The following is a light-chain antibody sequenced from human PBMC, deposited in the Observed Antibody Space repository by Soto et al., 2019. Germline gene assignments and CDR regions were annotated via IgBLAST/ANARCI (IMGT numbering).Light chain of an antibody. Sequence: QPALTQPASVSGSPGQSITISCTGTSSDVGGYNYVSWYQQHPGKAPKLIISEVSNRPSGVSTRFSGSKSGNTASLTISGLQAEDEADYYCTSYTSTISHVLFGGGTKLTVL. V-gene: IGLV2-14*03. CDR2: EVS. CDR1: SSDVGGYNY. J-gene: IGLJ2*01. CDR3: TSYTSTISHVL.